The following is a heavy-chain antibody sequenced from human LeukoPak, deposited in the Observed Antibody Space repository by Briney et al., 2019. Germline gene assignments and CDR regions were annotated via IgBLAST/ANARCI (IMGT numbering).Heavy chain of an antibody. CDR1: GFTFSEYY. J-gene: IGHJ5*02. CDR3: ARRGTTYCTVDSCHPNWFDP. V-gene: IGHV3-11*03. Sequence: KPGGSLRLSCAASGFTFSEYYMTWMRQAPGRGLEWISYINGSSSDTNYADSVRGRFTISRDNAKNSLYLLMNSLRVEDTAVYYCARRGTTYCTVDSCHPNWFDPWGQGTLVTVSS. D-gene: IGHD2-15*01. CDR2: INGSSSDT.